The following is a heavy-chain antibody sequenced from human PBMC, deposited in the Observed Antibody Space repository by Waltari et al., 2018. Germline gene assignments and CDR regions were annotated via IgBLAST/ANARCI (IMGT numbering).Heavy chain of an antibody. CDR2: ISGAGENS. J-gene: IGHJ1*01. D-gene: IGHD2-2*01. V-gene: IGHV3-23*04. Sequence: EVQLVESGGGLVQPGGSLKLSCGVAGVRFSKYAMSWVRQAPGEGLEWVSGISGAGENSYYADSVKGRFTISRDNSKNILFLQMNSLRAEDTAVYYCAKDQGYAGKDGDLRHWGQGSLVSVSS. CDR1: GVRFSKYA. CDR3: AKDQGYAGKDGDLRH.